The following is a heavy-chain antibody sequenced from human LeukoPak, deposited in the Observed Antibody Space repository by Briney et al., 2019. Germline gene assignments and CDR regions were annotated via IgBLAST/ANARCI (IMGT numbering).Heavy chain of an antibody. J-gene: IGHJ4*02. CDR3: TTPLTTVTTLPFDS. CDR2: SKSRSDGGTT. V-gene: IGHV3-15*01. D-gene: IGHD4-17*01. CDR1: GITFINAW. Sequence: GGPLRLSCAASGITFINAWMSWVRQAPGKGLEWVSRSKSRSDGGTTDYATPVKGRFTISRDDPKATVYLQMNSLKTEDTGVYYCTTPLTTVTTLPFDSWGQGTLVTVSS.